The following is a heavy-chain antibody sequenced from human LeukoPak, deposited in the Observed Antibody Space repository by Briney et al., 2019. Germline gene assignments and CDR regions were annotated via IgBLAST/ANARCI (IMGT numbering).Heavy chain of an antibody. CDR2: ISGSGGST. CDR1: GFTFSSYA. V-gene: IGHV3-23*01. J-gene: IGHJ3*02. Sequence: GGSLRLSCAASGFTFSSYAMSWVRQVPGKGLEWVSAISGSGGSTYYADSVKGRFTISRDNSKNTLYLQMNSLRAEDTAVYHCAKVRGAGYPYSGSYYFSYDAFDIWGQGTMVTVSS. D-gene: IGHD1-26*01. CDR3: AKVRGAGYPYSGSYYFSYDAFDI.